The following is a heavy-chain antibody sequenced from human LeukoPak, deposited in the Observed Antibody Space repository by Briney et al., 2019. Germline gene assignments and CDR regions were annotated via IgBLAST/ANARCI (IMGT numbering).Heavy chain of an antibody. D-gene: IGHD6-13*01. CDR2: NYYSEST. CDR3: ARLIAAAPDAFDI. J-gene: IGHJ3*02. Sequence: PSETLSLTCTVSDGSISSTNYCWGWIRQPPGKGLEWIGSNYYSESTFYNPSLKSRVTISVDTSKNQFSLKVSSVTAADTAVYYCARLIAAAPDAFDIWGQGTMVTVSS. CDR1: DGSISSTNYC. V-gene: IGHV4-39*01.